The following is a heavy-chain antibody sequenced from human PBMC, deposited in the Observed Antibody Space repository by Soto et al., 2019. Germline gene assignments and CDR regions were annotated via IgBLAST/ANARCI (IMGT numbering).Heavy chain of an antibody. CDR3: AKVIRGVPSYGMDV. D-gene: IGHD3-10*01. CDR1: GFTFSSYA. J-gene: IGHJ6*02. CDR2: ISGSGGST. Sequence: PGGSLRLSCAASGFTFSSYAMSWVRQAPGKGLEWVSAISGSGGSTYYADSVKGRFTISRDNSKNTLYLQMNSLRAEDTAVYYCAKVIRGVPSYGMDVWGQGTTVTVSS. V-gene: IGHV3-23*01.